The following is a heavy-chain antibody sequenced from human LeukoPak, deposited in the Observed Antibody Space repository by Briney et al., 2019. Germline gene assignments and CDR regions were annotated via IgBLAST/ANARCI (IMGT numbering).Heavy chain of an antibody. D-gene: IGHD2-8*01. CDR2: IYHSGST. CDR1: GGSISSYY. J-gene: IGHJ5*02. V-gene: IGHV4-59*01. Sequence: SETLSLTCTVSGGSISSYYWSWIRQPPGKGLEWIGYIYHSGSTNYSPSLKSRVTISIDTSKNQFSLKLNSVTAADTAVYYCARDLIHRDDSNAAWGQGTLVSVSS. CDR3: ARDLIHRDDSNAA.